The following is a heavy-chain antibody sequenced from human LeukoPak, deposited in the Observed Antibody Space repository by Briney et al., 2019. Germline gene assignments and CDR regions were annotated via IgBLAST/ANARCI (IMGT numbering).Heavy chain of an antibody. V-gene: IGHV1-69*06. D-gene: IGHD1-7*01. Sequence: ASVKVSCKASGGTFSSYAISWVRQAPGQGLEWMGGIIPIFGTANYARKFQGRVTITADKSTSTAYMELSRLTSDDTAVYYCARDENWNYVAYYMDVWGKGTTVTVSS. CDR3: ARDENWNYVAYYMDV. J-gene: IGHJ6*03. CDR2: IIPIFGTA. CDR1: GGTFSSYA.